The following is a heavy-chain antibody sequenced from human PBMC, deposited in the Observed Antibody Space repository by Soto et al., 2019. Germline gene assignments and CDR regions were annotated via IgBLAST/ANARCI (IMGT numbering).Heavy chain of an antibody. CDR2: IYSGGST. V-gene: IGHV3-53*02. D-gene: IGHD1-7*01. CDR1: GFTVSSNY. Sequence: EVQLVETGGGLIQPGGSLRLSCAASGFTVSSNYMSWVRQAPGKGLEWVSVIYSGGSTYYADSVKGRFTISRDNSKNTLYLQMNSLRAEDTAVYYCARVVGDWNSNYGSGWFDPWGQGTLVTVSS. CDR3: ARVVGDWNSNYGSGWFDP. J-gene: IGHJ5*02.